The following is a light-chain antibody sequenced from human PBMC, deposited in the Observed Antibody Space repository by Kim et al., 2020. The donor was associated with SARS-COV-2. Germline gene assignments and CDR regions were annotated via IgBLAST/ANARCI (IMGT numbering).Light chain of an antibody. CDR1: QDINIW. J-gene: IGKJ5*01. V-gene: IGKV1D-16*01. CDR3: QQYVSYPNT. Sequence: SVGERDTIPCRASQDINIWLAWYQQGPGKAPKSLIYAASNLQTGVPGRFSGSGSGTEFTLTIRSLQPEDFATYYCQQYVSYPNTFGQGTRLEIK. CDR2: AAS.